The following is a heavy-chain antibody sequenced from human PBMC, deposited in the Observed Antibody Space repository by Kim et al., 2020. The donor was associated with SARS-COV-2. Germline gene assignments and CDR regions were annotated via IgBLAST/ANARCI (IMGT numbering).Heavy chain of an antibody. D-gene: IGHD3-22*01. V-gene: IGHV3-33*01. J-gene: IGHJ4*02. CDR3: ARDPSYDSSGYY. Sequence: YADSVTGRFTTSRDNSKNTLELQLNSLRAEDTAVYYCARDPSYDSSGYYWGQGTLVTVSS.